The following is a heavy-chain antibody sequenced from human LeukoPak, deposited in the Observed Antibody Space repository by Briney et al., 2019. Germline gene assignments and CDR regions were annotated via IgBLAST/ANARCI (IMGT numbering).Heavy chain of an antibody. CDR3: ARLDWSSSWSEVGRVAYFDY. J-gene: IGHJ4*02. CDR2: SYYSGST. V-gene: IGHV4-39*01. D-gene: IGHD6-13*01. Sequence: SETLSLTCTVSGGSITSSSYYWGWIRQPPGKGLEWIGSSYYSGSTYYNPSLKSRVTISVDTSKNQFSLKLSSVTAADTAVYYCARLDWSSSWSEVGRVAYFDYWGQGSLVTVSS. CDR1: GGSITSSSYY.